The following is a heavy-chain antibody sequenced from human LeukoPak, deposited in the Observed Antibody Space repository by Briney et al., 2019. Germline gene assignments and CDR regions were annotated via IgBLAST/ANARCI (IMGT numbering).Heavy chain of an antibody. V-gene: IGHV4-61*02. CDR3: ARDIVLLKGGAFDM. CDR1: GGSISSSSYY. D-gene: IGHD2/OR15-2a*01. CDR2: IYTSGST. Sequence: SETLSLTCTVSGGSISSSSYYWGWIRQPPGKGLEWIGRIYTSGSTNYNPSLKSRVTISLDTSKNQFSLKLSSVTAADTAVYYCARDIVLLKGGAFDMWGQGTMVTVSS. J-gene: IGHJ3*02.